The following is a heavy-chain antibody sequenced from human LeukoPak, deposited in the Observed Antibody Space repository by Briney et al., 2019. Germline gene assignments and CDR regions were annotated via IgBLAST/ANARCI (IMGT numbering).Heavy chain of an antibody. CDR1: RYTLTELS. CDR3: ATDYPPAPGYSSGWPYF. V-gene: IGHV1-24*01. J-gene: IGHJ4*02. CDR2: FDPEDGET. D-gene: IGHD6-19*01. Sequence: ASVTVSRKVSRYTLTELSMHWVRQAPGKGLEWMGGFDPEDGETIYAQKFQGRVTMTENTSTVTAYMELSSLRSEDTAVYYCATDYPPAPGYSSGWPYFWGQGTLVTVSS.